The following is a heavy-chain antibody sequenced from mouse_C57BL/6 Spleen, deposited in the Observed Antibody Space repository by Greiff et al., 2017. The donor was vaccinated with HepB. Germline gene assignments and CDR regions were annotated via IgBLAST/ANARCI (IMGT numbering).Heavy chain of an antibody. V-gene: IGHV1-5*01. CDR2: IYPGNSDT. D-gene: IGHD2-4*01. CDR3: TKYPSSIYEYDRAWFAY. Sequence: EVQLQQSGTVLARPGASVKMSCKTSGYTFTSYWMHWVKQRPGQGLEWIGAIYPGNSDTSYNQKFKGKAKLTAVTSASTAYMELSSLTNEDSAVYYCTKYPSSIYEYDRAWFAYWGQGTLVTVSA. J-gene: IGHJ3*01. CDR1: GYTFTSYW.